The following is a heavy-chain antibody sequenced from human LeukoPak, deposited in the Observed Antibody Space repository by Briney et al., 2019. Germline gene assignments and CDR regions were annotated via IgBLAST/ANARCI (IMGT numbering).Heavy chain of an antibody. V-gene: IGHV4-59*01. CDR2: IYYSGST. D-gene: IGHD2-15*01. CDR1: GGSISSYY. Sequence: PSETLSLTCTVSGGSISSYYWSWIRQPPGKGLEWIGYIYYSGSTSYNPSLKSRVTISLDTSKNQSSLKLSSVTAADTAVYYCARGPRVYCSGGSCYYLDYWGQGTLVTVSS. J-gene: IGHJ4*02. CDR3: ARGPRVYCSGGSCYYLDY.